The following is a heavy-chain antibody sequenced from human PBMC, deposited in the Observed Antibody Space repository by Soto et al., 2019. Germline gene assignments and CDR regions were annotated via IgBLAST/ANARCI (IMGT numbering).Heavy chain of an antibody. CDR3: ADMPVATTADY. CDR2: IKTKTEGGTT. CDR1: GFTFSNAW. D-gene: IGHD5-12*01. V-gene: IGHV3-15*07. Sequence: GGSLRLSCAASGFTFSNAWINWVRQAPGKGLEWVGLIKTKTEGGTTNYAAPVKGRFTISRDDSKDTVYLHMSSLTTEDTAVYYCADMPVATTADYWGRGTLVTVSS. J-gene: IGHJ4*02.